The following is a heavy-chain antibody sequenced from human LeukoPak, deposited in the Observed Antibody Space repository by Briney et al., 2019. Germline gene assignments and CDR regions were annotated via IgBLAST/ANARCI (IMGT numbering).Heavy chain of an antibody. D-gene: IGHD5-18*01. CDR1: GFTFSSYA. V-gene: IGHV3-30*04. CDR2: ISYDGSNK. Sequence: GGSLRLSCAASGFTFSSYAMHWVRQAPGKGLEWVAVISYDGSNKYYADSVKGRFTISRDNSKNTLYLQMNSLRAEDTAVYYCARDGGFGLDTAKVSSVYWGQGTLVTASS. J-gene: IGHJ4*02. CDR3: ARDGGFGLDTAKVSSVY.